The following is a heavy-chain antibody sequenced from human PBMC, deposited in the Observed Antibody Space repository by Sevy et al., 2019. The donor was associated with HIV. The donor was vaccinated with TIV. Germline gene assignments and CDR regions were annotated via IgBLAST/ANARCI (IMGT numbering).Heavy chain of an antibody. CDR2: INHSGST. CDR1: GGSFSGYY. Sequence: SETLSLTCAVHGGSFSGYYWNWIRQPPGKGLEWIGEINHSGSTNYNPSLKSRVTISVDTSKNQFSLKLSSVTAADTAVYYGARSPPIVVVPGAPSWFDPWGHGTLVTVSS. J-gene: IGHJ5*02. D-gene: IGHD2-2*01. V-gene: IGHV4-34*01. CDR3: ARSPPIVVVPGAPSWFDP.